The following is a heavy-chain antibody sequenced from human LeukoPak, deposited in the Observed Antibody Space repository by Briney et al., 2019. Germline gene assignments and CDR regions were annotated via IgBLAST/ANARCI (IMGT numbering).Heavy chain of an antibody. Sequence: GESLKISCKGSGYSFASYWIGWVRQMPGKGLEWMGIIYPGESDTRYSPSFQGQVTISADKSISTAYLQWSSLKASDTAMYYCARGYGDYETQPYGMDVWGQGTTVTVSS. J-gene: IGHJ6*02. CDR3: ARGYGDYETQPYGMDV. CDR1: GYSFASYW. V-gene: IGHV5-51*01. CDR2: IYPGESDT. D-gene: IGHD4-17*01.